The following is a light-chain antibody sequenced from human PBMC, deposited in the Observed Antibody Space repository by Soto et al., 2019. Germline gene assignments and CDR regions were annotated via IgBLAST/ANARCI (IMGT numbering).Light chain of an antibody. CDR3: AAWDDSLNGLV. CDR2: ANN. V-gene: IGLV1-44*01. Sequence: QSVLTQPPSVSGTHVQRVSISCSGSRSNIGINAVDWYHQLPGTAPKVLIYANNQRPSGVPDRFSGSKSGTSASLAINGLQSDDEAHYYCAAWDDSLNGLVFGGGTKVTVL. J-gene: IGLJ2*01. CDR1: RSNIGINA.